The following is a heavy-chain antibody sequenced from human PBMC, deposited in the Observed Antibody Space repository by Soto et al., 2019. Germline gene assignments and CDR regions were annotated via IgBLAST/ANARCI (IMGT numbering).Heavy chain of an antibody. CDR1: GGSIKYYY. CDR3: ARGRSNGWSGSPDY. CDR2: FYYSATT. Sequence: QVQLQESGPGLVKPSETLSLTCNVSGGSIKYYYWSWIRQSPGKGLEWIGNFYYSATTNYNPSLKSRVTISVDTSKNQFSLILSSVTAADTAVYYCARGRSNGWSGSPDYWGQGALVSVSS. V-gene: IGHV4-59*01. D-gene: IGHD6-19*01. J-gene: IGHJ4*02.